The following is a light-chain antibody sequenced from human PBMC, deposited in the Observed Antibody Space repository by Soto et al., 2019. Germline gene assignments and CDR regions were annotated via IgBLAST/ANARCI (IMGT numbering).Light chain of an antibody. J-gene: IGKJ1*01. Sequence: DIQMTQSPSTLSASVGDRVTITCRASQSISTWLAWYQHKPGKAPKLLIYKASNLESGVPSRFSGSGSGTEFTLTISSLQPDDFATYYCQQYNRYWTFDQGTKVEI. V-gene: IGKV1-5*03. CDR1: QSISTW. CDR2: KAS. CDR3: QQYNRYWT.